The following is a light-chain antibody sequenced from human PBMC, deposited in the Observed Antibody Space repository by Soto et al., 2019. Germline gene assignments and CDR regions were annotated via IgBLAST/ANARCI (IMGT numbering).Light chain of an antibody. CDR3: QQYNNWLPIT. CDR1: QSVSSN. Sequence: EIVMTQSPATLSVSPGERATLSCRASQSVSSNLAWYQQKPGQAPRLLIYGASTRATGIPARFSGSGSGTEFTLTISSLQSEDFAGYYCQQYNNWLPITCGQGTRLEIK. CDR2: GAS. V-gene: IGKV3-15*01. J-gene: IGKJ5*01.